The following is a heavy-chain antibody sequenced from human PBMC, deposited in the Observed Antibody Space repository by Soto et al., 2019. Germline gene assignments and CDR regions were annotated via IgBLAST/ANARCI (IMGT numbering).Heavy chain of an antibody. Sequence: QVQLVQSGAEVRKPGASVTVSCRSSGDSFNDYYIHWVRQAPGQGFEWMGWINPNGGVTKYAQKFQGWVSMTRDTSMRTVYMQLSRLRSDDTAIYYCARESGGATATLDYYYFYMDVRGTGTTVTVSS. D-gene: IGHD5-12*01. CDR3: ARESGGATATLDYYYFYMDV. CDR2: INPNGGVT. V-gene: IGHV1-2*04. CDR1: GDSFNDYY. J-gene: IGHJ6*03.